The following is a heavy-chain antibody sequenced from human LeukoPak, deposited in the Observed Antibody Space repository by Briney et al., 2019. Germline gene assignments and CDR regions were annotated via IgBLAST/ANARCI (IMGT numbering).Heavy chain of an antibody. Sequence: GGSLRLSCAASGFTFSSYAMSWVRQAPGQGLEWVSAISGIVGRTYYADAVKGRFTISRDNSKNTLYMQLNSLRAEDTAVYYCAKGNSSGWYGAGTWFDPWGQGTLVTVSS. J-gene: IGHJ5*02. CDR1: GFTFSSYA. V-gene: IGHV3-23*01. CDR3: AKGNSSGWYGAGTWFDP. D-gene: IGHD6-19*01. CDR2: ISGIVGRT.